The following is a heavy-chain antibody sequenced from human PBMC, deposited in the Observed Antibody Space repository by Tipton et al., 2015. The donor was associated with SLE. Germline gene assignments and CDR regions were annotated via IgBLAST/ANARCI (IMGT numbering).Heavy chain of an antibody. CDR2: IYYSGST. J-gene: IGHJ3*02. D-gene: IGHD6-6*01. CDR1: GGSISSYY. CDR3: ARGGSARSHGAFDI. Sequence: TLSLTCTVSGGSISSYYWGWIRQPPGKGLEWIGSIYYSGSTYYNPSLKSRVTISVDTSKNQFSLKLSSVTAADTAVYYCARGGSARSHGAFDIWGQGTMVTVSS. V-gene: IGHV4-39*07.